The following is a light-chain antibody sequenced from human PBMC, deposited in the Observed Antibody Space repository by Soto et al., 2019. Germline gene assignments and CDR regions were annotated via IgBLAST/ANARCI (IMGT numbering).Light chain of an antibody. Sequence: EIVLTQSPGTLSLSPGESATLSCRASQSVSSIYLAWYQQKPGQAPRLLIYRASSRPTGIPDRFSGSGSGTDFTLTSSRLEPEDFAVYSCQQYGSSALTFGEGTKVEIK. CDR2: RAS. V-gene: IGKV3-20*01. J-gene: IGKJ4*01. CDR3: QQYGSSALT. CDR1: QSVSSIY.